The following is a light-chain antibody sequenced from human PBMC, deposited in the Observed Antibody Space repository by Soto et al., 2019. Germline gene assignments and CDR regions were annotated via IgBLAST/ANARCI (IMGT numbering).Light chain of an antibody. CDR3: QQYNNSPST. CDR2: GAS. V-gene: IGKV3-15*01. CDR1: QSVSSN. J-gene: IGKJ1*01. Sequence: EIVMTQSPATLSVSPGERATLSCRASQSVSSNLAWYQQKPGQAPRLLIYGASTRATGIPGRFSGSGSGTEFTLTISSLQSEDFAVYYCQQYNNSPSTFGQGTKVEIK.